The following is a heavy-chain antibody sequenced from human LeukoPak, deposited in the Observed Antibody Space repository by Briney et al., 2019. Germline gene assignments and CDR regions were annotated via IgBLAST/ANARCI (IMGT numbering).Heavy chain of an antibody. V-gene: IGHV1-46*01. J-gene: IGHJ3*02. Sequence: GASVKVSCKASGYTFISHYMHWVRQAPGQGLEWMGIINTSGGSTRYAQKFQGRVTMTRDTSTSTVYMELNSLIFDDTAVYYCAREASCGGDCYSVGGAFDIWGQGTMVTVSS. CDR1: GYTFISHY. CDR2: INTSGGST. CDR3: AREASCGGDCYSVGGAFDI. D-gene: IGHD2-21*02.